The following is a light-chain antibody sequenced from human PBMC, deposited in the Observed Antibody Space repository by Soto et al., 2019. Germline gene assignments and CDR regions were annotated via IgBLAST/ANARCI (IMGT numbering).Light chain of an antibody. J-gene: IGLJ2*01. CDR2: DVS. CDR1: SSDVGGYDY. Sequence: QSVLTQPASVSGSPGQSITISCTGSSSDVGGYDYVSWYQQHPGKAPKLMIYDVSNRPSGVSDRFSGSTSGNTASLTISGLQAEDEADYYCCSFTSITGVVVFGGGTKLTVL. V-gene: IGLV2-14*03. CDR3: CSFTSITGVVV.